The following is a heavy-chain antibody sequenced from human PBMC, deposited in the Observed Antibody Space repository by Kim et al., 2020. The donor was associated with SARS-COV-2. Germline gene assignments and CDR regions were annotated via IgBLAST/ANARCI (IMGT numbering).Heavy chain of an antibody. D-gene: IGHD3-16*02. CDR1: GFTFSSYW. CDR2: INSDGSST. V-gene: IGHV3-74*01. J-gene: IGHJ6*02. CDR3: ARDLEGNYDYVWGSYRDYGMDV. Sequence: GGSLRLSCAASGFTFSSYWMHWVRQAPGKGLVWVSRINSDGSSTSYADSVKGRFTISRDNAKNTLYLQMNSLRAEDTAVYYCARDLEGNYDYVWGSYRDYGMDVWGQGTTVTVSS.